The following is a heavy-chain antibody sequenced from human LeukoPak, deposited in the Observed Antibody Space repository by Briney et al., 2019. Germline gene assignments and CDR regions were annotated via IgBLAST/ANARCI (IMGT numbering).Heavy chain of an antibody. D-gene: IGHD1-1*01. J-gene: IGHJ4*02. CDR3: ARDAGHNWNHGVDY. V-gene: IGHV4-59*12. CDR2: IYHSGST. Sequence: PSETLSLTCTVSGGSISSYYWSWIRQPPGKGLEWIGYIYHSGSTYYNPSLKSRVTISVDRSKNQFSLKLSSVTAADTAVYYCARDAGHNWNHGVDYWGQGTLVTVSS. CDR1: GGSISSYY.